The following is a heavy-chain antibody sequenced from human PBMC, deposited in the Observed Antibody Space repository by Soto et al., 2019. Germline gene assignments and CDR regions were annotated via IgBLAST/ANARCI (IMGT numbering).Heavy chain of an antibody. V-gene: IGHV4-4*02. CDR3: AGRGGYYDNYDLNYFDS. CDR2: IYHNGNT. Sequence: PSETLSLTWAVSGAYIATSIWWSWGRQPPGKGLEWIGEIYHNGNTNSNPSLKSRVAISVDNSKNQFSLTLSSVPAADTAVYYCAGRGGYYDNYDLNYFDSWGQGTLVTVSS. CDR1: GAYIATSIW. J-gene: IGHJ4*02. D-gene: IGHD4-17*01.